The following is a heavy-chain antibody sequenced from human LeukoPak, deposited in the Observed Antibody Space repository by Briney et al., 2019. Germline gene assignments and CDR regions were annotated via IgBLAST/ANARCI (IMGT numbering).Heavy chain of an antibody. D-gene: IGHD2-2*02. Sequence: SETLSLTCAVCGGSFSGYYWSWIRQPPGKGLEWIGEINHSGSTNYNPSLKSRVTISVDTSKNQFSLKLSSVTAADTDVYYCARVDCSSTSCYKPDAFDIWGQGTMVTVSS. J-gene: IGHJ3*02. CDR2: INHSGST. CDR1: GGSFSGYY. V-gene: IGHV4-34*01. CDR3: ARVDCSSTSCYKPDAFDI.